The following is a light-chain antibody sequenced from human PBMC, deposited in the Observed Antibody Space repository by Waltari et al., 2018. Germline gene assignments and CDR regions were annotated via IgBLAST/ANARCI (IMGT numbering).Light chain of an antibody. CDR1: QDIGLH. CDR3: QKYNDVPQP. Sequence: DVQMTQSPSSLSASVGDRVVITCRASQDIGLHLAWYQQKPGKVPKALIYAASTLHSGVPSRFSGSGSGTYFTLTISSLQPEDFATYYCQKYNDVPQPFGGGPGWRS. CDR2: AAS. V-gene: IGKV1-27*01. J-gene: IGKJ4*01.